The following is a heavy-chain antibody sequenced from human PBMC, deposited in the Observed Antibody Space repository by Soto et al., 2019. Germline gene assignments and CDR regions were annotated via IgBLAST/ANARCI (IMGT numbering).Heavy chain of an antibody. J-gene: IGHJ4*02. CDR2: IIPILGIA. V-gene: IGHV1-69*08. Sequence: QVQLVQSGAEVKKPGSSVKVSCKDSGGTFSSYTISWVRQAPGQGLEWMGRIIPILGIANYAQKFQGRVTITADKSTSTAYMELSSLRSEDTAVYYCARDQGRSSTSFVAYWGQGTLVTVSS. CDR1: GGTFSSYT. D-gene: IGHD2-2*01. CDR3: ARDQGRSSTSFVAY.